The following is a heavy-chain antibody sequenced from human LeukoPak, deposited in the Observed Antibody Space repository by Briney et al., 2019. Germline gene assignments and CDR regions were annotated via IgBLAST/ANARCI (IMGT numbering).Heavy chain of an antibody. D-gene: IGHD3-16*01. CDR2: ISPNSGGT. CDR1: GYTFTDYY. CDR3: ARDYVGDIWFDP. V-gene: IGHV1-2*02. Sequence: ASVKVSCKASGYTFTDYYMHWGRQAPGQGLEWMGWISPNSGGTNYAQKFQGGVTMTRDTSISTAYMELSRLRSDDTAVYYCARDYVGDIWFDPWGQGTLVTVSS. J-gene: IGHJ5*02.